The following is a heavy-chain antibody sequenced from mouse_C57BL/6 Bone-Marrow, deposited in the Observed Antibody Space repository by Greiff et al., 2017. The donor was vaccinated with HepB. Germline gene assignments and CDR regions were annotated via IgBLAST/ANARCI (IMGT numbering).Heavy chain of an antibody. CDR2: IYPRSGNT. D-gene: IGHD1-1*01. V-gene: IGHV1-81*01. CDR1: GYTFTSYG. Sequence: QLQQSGAELARPGASVKLSCKASGYTFTSYGISWVKQRTGQGLEWIGEIYPRSGNTYYNEKFKGKATLTADKSSSTAYMELRSLTSEDSAVYFCATITTVVNYWGQGTTLTVSS. CDR3: ATITTVVNY. J-gene: IGHJ2*01.